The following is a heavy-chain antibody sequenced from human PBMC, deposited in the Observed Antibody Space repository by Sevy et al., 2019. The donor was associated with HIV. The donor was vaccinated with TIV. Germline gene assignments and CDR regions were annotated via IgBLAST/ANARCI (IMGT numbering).Heavy chain of an antibody. CDR1: GFTFSDYY. CDR2: INSSGSTI. Sequence: GGSLRLSCAASGFTFSDYYMSWIRQAPGKGLEWVSYINSSGSTIYYADSVTGRFTISRDNAKNSLYLQMNSLRAEDTAVYYCASAPTAIRDNYCDYWGQGTLVTVSS. D-gene: IGHD5-18*01. V-gene: IGHV3-11*01. CDR3: ASAPTAIRDNYCDY. J-gene: IGHJ4*02.